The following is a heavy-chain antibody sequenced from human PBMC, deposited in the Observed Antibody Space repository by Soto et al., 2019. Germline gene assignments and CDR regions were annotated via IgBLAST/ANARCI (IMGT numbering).Heavy chain of an antibody. CDR2: INHSGST. CDR1: GGSFSGYY. J-gene: IGHJ4*02. Sequence: SETLSLTCAVYGGSFSGYYWSWIRQPPGKGLEWIGEINHSGSTNYNPSLKSRVTISVDTSKNQFSLKLSSVTAADTAVYYCARSIYGSGQKEPDWGQGTLVTVSS. V-gene: IGHV4-34*01. CDR3: ARSIYGSGQKEPD. D-gene: IGHD3-10*01.